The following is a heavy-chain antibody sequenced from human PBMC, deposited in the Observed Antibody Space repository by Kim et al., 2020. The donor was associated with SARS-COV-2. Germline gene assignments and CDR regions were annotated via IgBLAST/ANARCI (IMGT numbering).Heavy chain of an antibody. D-gene: IGHD5-12*01. CDR2: IYPGDSYT. V-gene: IGHV5-51*01. CDR3: ARRSGYSGYDCMDV. CDR1: GYSFHTYW. Sequence: GESLKISCEGSGYSFHTYWIAWVRQMPGRGLEWMGIIYPGDSYTTYNPSFEGQVTFSADKSTNTAYLQWSSLKASDSATYYCARRSGYSGYDCMDVWGQGTTLTVSS. J-gene: IGHJ6*02.